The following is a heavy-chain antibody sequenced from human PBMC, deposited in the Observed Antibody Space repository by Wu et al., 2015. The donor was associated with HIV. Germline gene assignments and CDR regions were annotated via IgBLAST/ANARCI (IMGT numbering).Heavy chain of an antibody. V-gene: IGHV1-18*01. J-gene: IGHJ4*02. CDR3: ARGRYSSNTGFFDF. D-gene: IGHD3-9*01. CDR2: ISDYERNI. CDR1: GYNFNGFG. Sequence: QVQLVQSGIEVKKSGASVKVSCKASGYNFNGFGIIWVRQAPGQGLEWMGWISDYERNIHYGQKFRGRLTLTADTVTSTAFMDLRNLRSDDTAIYFCARGRYSSNTGFFDFWGQGTATSPSP.